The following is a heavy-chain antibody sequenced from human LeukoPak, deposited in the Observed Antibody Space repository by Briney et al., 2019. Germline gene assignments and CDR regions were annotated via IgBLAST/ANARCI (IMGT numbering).Heavy chain of an antibody. V-gene: IGHV1-46*01. CDR1: GYTFTSYY. J-gene: IGHJ4*02. D-gene: IGHD2-21*02. CDR3: ARSDLKCRRGDCYNFDY. CDR2: INPSGGST. Sequence: GASVKVSCKASGYTFTSYYMHWVRQAPGRGLEWMGIINPSGGSTSYAQKFQGRVTMTRDMSTSTVYMELSSLRSEDTAVYYCARSDLKCRRGDCYNFDYWGQGTLVTVSS.